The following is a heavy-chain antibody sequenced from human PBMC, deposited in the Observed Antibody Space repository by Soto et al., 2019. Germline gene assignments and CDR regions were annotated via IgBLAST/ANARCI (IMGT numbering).Heavy chain of an antibody. CDR1: GFTVSSNY. V-gene: IGHV3-53*02. Sequence: EVQLVETGGGLIQPGGSLRLSCAASGFTVSSNYMSWVRQAPGKGLEWVSVIYSGGSTYYADSVKGRFTISRDNSKNTLYLQMNSLGAEDTAVYYCYTDDYGDSYDYWGQGTLVTVSS. D-gene: IGHD4-17*01. J-gene: IGHJ4*02. CDR3: YTDDYGDSYDY. CDR2: IYSGGST.